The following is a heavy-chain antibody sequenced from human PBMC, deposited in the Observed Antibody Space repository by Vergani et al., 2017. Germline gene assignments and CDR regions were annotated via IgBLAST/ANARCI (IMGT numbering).Heavy chain of an antibody. CDR2: IRGSGGST. CDR1: GFTFSSYA. J-gene: IGHJ5*02. CDR3: AKDLRFGEEGFDP. Sequence: EVQLLESGGGLVQPGGSLRLSCAASGFTFSSYAMSWVRQAPGKGLEWVSAIRGSGGSTSYADSVKGRFTISRDNSKNTLYLQMNSLRAEDTAVYYCAKDLRFGEEGFDPWGQGTLVTVSS. V-gene: IGHV3-23*01. D-gene: IGHD3-10*01.